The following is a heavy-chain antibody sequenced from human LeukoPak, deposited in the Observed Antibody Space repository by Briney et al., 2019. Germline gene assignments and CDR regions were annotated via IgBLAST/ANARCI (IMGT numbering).Heavy chain of an antibody. V-gene: IGHV1-46*01. D-gene: IGHD3-10*01. Sequence: ASVKVSCKASGFTFTNYNMHWVRQAPGQRLEWMGIINPSGGSTSYAQKFQGRVTMTRDTSTSTVYMELSSLRSEDTAVYYCARVDRVIPWLDYWGQGTLVTVSS. J-gene: IGHJ4*02. CDR2: INPSGGST. CDR3: ARVDRVIPWLDY. CDR1: GFTFTNYN.